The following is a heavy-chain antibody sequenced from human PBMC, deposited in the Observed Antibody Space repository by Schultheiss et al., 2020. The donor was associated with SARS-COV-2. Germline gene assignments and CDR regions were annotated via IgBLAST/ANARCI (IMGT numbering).Heavy chain of an antibody. CDR3: ARGRIVDTAMVTEDY. V-gene: IGHV3-30*19. Sequence: GESLKISCAASGFTFSSYGMHWVRQAPGKGLEWVAVISYDGSNKYYADSVKGRFTISRDNSKNTLYLQMNSLRAEDTAVYYCARGRIVDTAMVTEDYWGQGTLVTVSS. CDR2: ISYDGSNK. J-gene: IGHJ4*02. D-gene: IGHD5-18*01. CDR1: GFTFSSYG.